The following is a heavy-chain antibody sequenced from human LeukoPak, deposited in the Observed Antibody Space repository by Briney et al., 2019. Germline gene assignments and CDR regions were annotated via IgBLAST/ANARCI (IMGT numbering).Heavy chain of an antibody. D-gene: IGHD3-10*01. CDR2: ISGSGGST. CDR1: GFTFSSYA. J-gene: IGHJ6*02. V-gene: IGHV3-23*01. Sequence: TGGSLRLSCAASGFTFSSYAMSWVRQAPGKGLEWVSAISGSGGSTYYADSVKGRFTISRDNSKNTLYLQMNSLRAEDTAVYYCAKDPSAFGELLSDYYYGMDVWGQGTTVTVSS. CDR3: AKDPSAFGELLSDYYYGMDV.